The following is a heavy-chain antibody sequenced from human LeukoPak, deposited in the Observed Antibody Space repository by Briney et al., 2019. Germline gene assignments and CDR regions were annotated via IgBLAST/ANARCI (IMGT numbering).Heavy chain of an antibody. CDR1: GFTFSSYA. Sequence: GGSLRLSCAASGFTFSSYAMSWVRQAPGKGLEWVSAISGSGGSTYYADSVKGRFTISRDNAKNTLYLQMNSLRAEDTAVYYCARSLPYSSGWSDFDYWGQGTLVTVSS. V-gene: IGHV3-23*01. J-gene: IGHJ4*02. CDR2: ISGSGGST. D-gene: IGHD6-19*01. CDR3: ARSLPYSSGWSDFDY.